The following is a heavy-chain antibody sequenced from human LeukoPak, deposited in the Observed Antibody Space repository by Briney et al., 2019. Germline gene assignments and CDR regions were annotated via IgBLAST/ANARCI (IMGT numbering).Heavy chain of an antibody. CDR2: IYTSGST. Sequence: SETLSLTCTVSGGSISSYYWSWIRQPARKGLEWIGRIYTSGSTNYNPSLKRRVTMSVDTSKNQFSLKLSSVTAADTAVYYCARVRDYGSGSYIDWGQGTLVTVSS. CDR1: GGSISSYY. V-gene: IGHV4-4*07. CDR3: ARVRDYGSGSYID. D-gene: IGHD3-10*01. J-gene: IGHJ4*02.